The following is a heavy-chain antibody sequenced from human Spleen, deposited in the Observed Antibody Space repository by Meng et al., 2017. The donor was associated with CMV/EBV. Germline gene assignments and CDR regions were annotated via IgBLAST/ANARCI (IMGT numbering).Heavy chain of an antibody. Sequence: SGFTLSSYAMSWVHHAPGKGLGWVSTISGSGGSTYYADSVNGRFTISRTNSKNTLYLQMKSLRADDTSVYSCAKGGGGSGTHLSWFDPWGQGTLVTVSS. CDR1: GFTLSSYA. CDR2: ISGSGGST. J-gene: IGHJ5*02. D-gene: IGHD3-10*01. CDR3: AKGGGGSGTHLSWFDP. V-gene: IGHV3-23*01.